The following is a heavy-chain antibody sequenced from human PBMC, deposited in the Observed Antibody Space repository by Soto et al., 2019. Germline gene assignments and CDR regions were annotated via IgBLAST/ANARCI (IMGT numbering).Heavy chain of an antibody. J-gene: IGHJ4*02. Sequence: GGSLRLSCAASGFTFTTYGMDGVRQAPGKGLEWVAVISYDGSNKYYADSVKGRFTISRDNSKNTLYLQMNSLRAEDTAVYYCAGGYYYDSSGYYYIGVPDYWGQGTLVTVS. V-gene: IGHV3-30*03. D-gene: IGHD3-22*01. CDR2: ISYDGSNK. CDR1: GFTFTTYG. CDR3: AGGYYYDSSGYYYIGVPDY.